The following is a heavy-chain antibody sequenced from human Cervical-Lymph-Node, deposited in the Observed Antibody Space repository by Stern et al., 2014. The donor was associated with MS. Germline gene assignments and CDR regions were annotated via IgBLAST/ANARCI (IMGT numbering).Heavy chain of an antibody. D-gene: IGHD1-26*01. Sequence: EVQLVESGGGLVKPGGSLRLSCAASGFTFSSYSMNWVRQAPGKGLEWVSSISSSSSYIYYADSLKGRFTISRDNAKNSLSLLINSLRAEDTAVYYCARDPFNVGATRGVVWGQGTTVTVSS. CDR2: ISSSSSYI. J-gene: IGHJ6*02. V-gene: IGHV3-21*01. CDR3: ARDPFNVGATRGVV. CDR1: GFTFSSYS.